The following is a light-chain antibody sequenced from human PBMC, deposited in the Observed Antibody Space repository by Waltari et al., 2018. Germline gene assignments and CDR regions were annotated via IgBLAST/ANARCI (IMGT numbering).Light chain of an antibody. J-gene: IGKJ4*01. V-gene: IGKV1-5*03. CDR1: QRITNW. CDR3: QYYNNYELT. CDR2: GVS. Sequence: DIQMTQSPSTLSASVGDRVTITCRASQRITNWLAWYQQKPGMAPTLWIYGVSTLERGVPSRFSGSGSGAEFTLTISSLQPDDFATYYCQYYNNYELTFGGGTKVEIK.